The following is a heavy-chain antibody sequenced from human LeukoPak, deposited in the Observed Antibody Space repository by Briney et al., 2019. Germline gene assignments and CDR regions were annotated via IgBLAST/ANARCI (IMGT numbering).Heavy chain of an antibody. CDR3: KSSGYYWDDS. D-gene: IGHD3-22*01. CDR1: GGSFSGYY. Sequence: SETLSLTCAVYGGSFSGYYWSWIRQPPGKGLEWIGEINHSGSTNYNPSLKSRVTISVDTSKNQFSLKLSSVTAADTAVYYCKSSGYYWDDSWGQGTLVTVSS. J-gene: IGHJ4*02. CDR2: INHSGST. V-gene: IGHV4-34*01.